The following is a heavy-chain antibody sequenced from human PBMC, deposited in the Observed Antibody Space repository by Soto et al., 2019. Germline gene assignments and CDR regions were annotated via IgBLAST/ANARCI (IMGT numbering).Heavy chain of an antibody. CDR1: GFTFSSYG. CDR3: AKDHQPYYYDSSGSDY. CDR2: ISYDGSNK. D-gene: IGHD3-22*01. V-gene: IGHV3-30*18. J-gene: IGHJ4*02. Sequence: GGSLRLSCAASGFTFSSYGMHWVRQAPGKGLEWVAVISYDGSNKYYADSVKGRFTISRDNSKNTLYLQMNSLRAEDTAVYYCAKDHQPYYYDSSGSDYWGQGTLVTVSS.